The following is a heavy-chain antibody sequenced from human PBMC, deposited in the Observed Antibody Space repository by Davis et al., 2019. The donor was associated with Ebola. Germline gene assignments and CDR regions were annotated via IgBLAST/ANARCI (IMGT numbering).Heavy chain of an antibody. Sequence: GESLKISCAASGFIFSDYALSWVRQAPGKGLEWVSSISATGGSTFYADSVKGRFTISRDNSQNTLYLQMNSLRAEDTAVYYCAKRDYGDYHFDYWGQGTLVTVSS. D-gene: IGHD4-17*01. CDR3: AKRDYGDYHFDY. J-gene: IGHJ4*02. CDR2: ISATGGST. V-gene: IGHV3-23*01. CDR1: GFIFSDYA.